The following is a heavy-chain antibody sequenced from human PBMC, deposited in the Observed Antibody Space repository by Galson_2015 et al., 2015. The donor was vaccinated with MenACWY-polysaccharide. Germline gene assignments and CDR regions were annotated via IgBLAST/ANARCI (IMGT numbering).Heavy chain of an antibody. CDR1: GFTFNNYG. D-gene: IGHD3-16*01. V-gene: IGHV3-30*02. CDR3: VKDYERDAFDY. CDR2: SRYDAINK. J-gene: IGHJ4*02. Sequence: SLRLSCAASGFTFNNYGMHWVRQAPGKGLEWVAFSRYDAINKYHADSVKGRFTISRDNSKNTLYLQMNSLRPEDTAVYYCVKDYERDAFDYWGQGTLVTVSS.